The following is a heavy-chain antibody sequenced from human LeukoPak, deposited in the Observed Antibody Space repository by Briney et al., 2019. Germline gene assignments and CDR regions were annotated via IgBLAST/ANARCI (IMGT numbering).Heavy chain of an antibody. Sequence: PSETLSLTCTVSGVSVSSGGYYWSWIRQHPGKGLEWIGYIYYSGSTYYNPSLKSRVTISVDTSKNQFSLKLSSVTAADTAVYYCAKYSSSINWFDHWGLGTMVTVSS. J-gene: IGHJ5*02. V-gene: IGHV4-31*03. CDR3: AKYSSSINWFDH. CDR1: GVSVSSGGYY. CDR2: IYYSGST. D-gene: IGHD6-13*01.